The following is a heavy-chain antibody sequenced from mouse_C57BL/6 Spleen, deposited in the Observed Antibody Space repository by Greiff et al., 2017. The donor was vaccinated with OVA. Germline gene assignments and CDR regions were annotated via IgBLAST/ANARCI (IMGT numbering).Heavy chain of an antibody. CDR3: ARKGLRTPYAMDY. J-gene: IGHJ4*01. CDR1: GFSLTSYG. D-gene: IGHD3-1*01. CDR2: IWSGGST. Sequence: VKLVESGPGLVQPSQSLSITCTVSGFSLTSYGVHWVRQSPGKGLEWLGVIWSGGSTDYNAAFISRLSISKDNSKSQVFFKMNSLQADDTAIYYCARKGLRTPYAMDYWGQGTSVTVSS. V-gene: IGHV2-2*01.